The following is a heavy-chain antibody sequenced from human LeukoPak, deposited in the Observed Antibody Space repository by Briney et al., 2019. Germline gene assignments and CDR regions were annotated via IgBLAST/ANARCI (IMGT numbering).Heavy chain of an antibody. V-gene: IGHV4-59*01. Sequence: PSETLSLTCTVSGGSNSSYYWSWIRQPPGKGLEWIGYIYDSGSTNYNPSLKSRVTISVDTSKNQFSLKLSSVTAADTAVYYCASYDILTGTIDYWGQGTLVTVSS. D-gene: IGHD3-9*01. CDR2: IYDSGST. CDR1: GGSNSSYY. CDR3: ASYDILTGTIDY. J-gene: IGHJ4*02.